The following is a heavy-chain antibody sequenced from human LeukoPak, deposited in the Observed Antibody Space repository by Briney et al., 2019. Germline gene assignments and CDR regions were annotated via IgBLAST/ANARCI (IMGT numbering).Heavy chain of an antibody. Sequence: GGSLRLSCAASGFTFSSYAMGWVRQAPGKGLEWVSGISGSGGSTYYADSVKGRFTISRDNSKNTLYLQMNSLRAEDTAVYYCAKDHGIAAASLLDYWGQGTLVTVSS. CDR3: AKDHGIAAASLLDY. J-gene: IGHJ4*02. CDR2: ISGSGGST. D-gene: IGHD6-13*01. CDR1: GFTFSSYA. V-gene: IGHV3-23*01.